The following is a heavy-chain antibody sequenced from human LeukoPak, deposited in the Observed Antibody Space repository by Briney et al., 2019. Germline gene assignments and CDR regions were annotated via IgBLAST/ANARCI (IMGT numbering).Heavy chain of an antibody. Sequence: SETLSLTCTISGGSVSDYYWSWIRQSPGKGLEWIGYIYYTGSTTYNPSLKSRVTISVDTSGNQFSLKLSSVTAADTAVYYCASGYCGGACQLGGVDMWGQGTMVTVSS. D-gene: IGHD2-21*02. V-gene: IGHV4-59*02. CDR3: ASGYCGGACQLGGVDM. CDR2: IYYTGST. J-gene: IGHJ3*02. CDR1: GGSVSDYY.